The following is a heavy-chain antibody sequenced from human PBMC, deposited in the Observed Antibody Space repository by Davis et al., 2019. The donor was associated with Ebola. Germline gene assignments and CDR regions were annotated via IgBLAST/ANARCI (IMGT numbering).Heavy chain of an antibody. V-gene: IGHV4-34*01. CDR1: GGSFSGYY. Sequence: PSETLSLTCAVYGGSFSGYYWSWIRQPPGKGLEWIGEINHSGSTNYNPSLKSRVTISVDTSKNQFSLKLSSVTAADTAVYYCARVAVLRFLEWYYRRYWFDPWGQGTLVTVSS. CDR2: INHSGST. J-gene: IGHJ5*02. D-gene: IGHD3-3*01. CDR3: ARVAVLRFLEWYYRRYWFDP.